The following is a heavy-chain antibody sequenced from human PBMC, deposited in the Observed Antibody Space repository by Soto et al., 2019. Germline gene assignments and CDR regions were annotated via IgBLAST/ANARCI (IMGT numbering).Heavy chain of an antibody. J-gene: IGHJ4*02. CDR3: AREGGTVTTGYYFDY. V-gene: IGHV4-59*01. D-gene: IGHD4-4*01. CDR2: IYYSGST. CDR1: GGSISSYY. Sequence: QVQLQESGPGLVKPSETLSLTCTVSGGSISSYYWSWIRQPPGKGLEWIGYIYYSGSTNYNPSLKSRVTISVEPSKNQFSLMLSSVTAADTAVYYCAREGGTVTTGYYFDYWGQGTLVTVSS.